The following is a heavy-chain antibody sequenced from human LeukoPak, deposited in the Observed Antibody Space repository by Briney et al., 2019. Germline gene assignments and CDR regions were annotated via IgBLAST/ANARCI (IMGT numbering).Heavy chain of an antibody. CDR1: GYTFTSYG. CDR3: ARVSLRSWSDLHKVDY. CDR2: ISAYNGNT. D-gene: IGHD2-15*01. Sequence: ASVKVSCKASGYTFTSYGISWVRQAPGQGLEWMGWISAYNGNTNYAQKLQGRVTMTTDTSTSTAYMELRSLRSDDTAVYYCARVSLRSWSDLHKVDYWGQGTLVTVSS. J-gene: IGHJ4*02. V-gene: IGHV1-18*01.